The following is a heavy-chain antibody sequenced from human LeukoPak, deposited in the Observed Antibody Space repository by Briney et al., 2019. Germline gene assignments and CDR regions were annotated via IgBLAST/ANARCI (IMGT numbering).Heavy chain of an antibody. CDR3: AKEVAAPGWFDP. J-gene: IGHJ5*02. V-gene: IGHV3-9*01. CDR2: ISWNSGSI. Sequence: GGSLRLSCAASGFTFDDYAMHWVRQAPGKGLEWVSVISWNSGSIGYADSVKGRFTISRDNAKNSLYLQMNSLRAEDTALYYCAKEVAAPGWFDPWGQGTLVTVSS. CDR1: GFTFDDYA. D-gene: IGHD6-13*01.